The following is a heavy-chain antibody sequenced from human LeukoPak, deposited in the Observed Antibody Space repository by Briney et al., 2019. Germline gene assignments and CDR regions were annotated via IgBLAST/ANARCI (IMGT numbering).Heavy chain of an antibody. CDR3: ARHRRYGGKDY. V-gene: IGHV4-59*01. J-gene: IGHJ4*02. Sequence: SETLSLTCTVSGGSISTYYWSWIRQPPGKGLEWIAYLYYSESTKSNPSLKSRVTTSVDMSKNQFSLKLSSVTAADTAVYYCARHRRYGGKDYWGQGTLVTVSS. D-gene: IGHD4-23*01. CDR2: LYYSEST. CDR1: GGSISTYY.